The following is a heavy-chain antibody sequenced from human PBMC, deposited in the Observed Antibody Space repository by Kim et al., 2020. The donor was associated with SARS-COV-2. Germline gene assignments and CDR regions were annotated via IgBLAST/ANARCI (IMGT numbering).Heavy chain of an antibody. CDR3: ARFGPDLRRITMVRGVVNDSFDI. V-gene: IGHV4-34*01. Sequence: SETLSLTCAVYGGSFSGYYWSWIRQPPGKGLEWIGEINHSGSTNYNPSLKSRVTISVDTSKNQFSLKLSSVTAADTAVYYCARFGPDLRRITMVRGVVNDSFDIWGQGTLVTVSS. D-gene: IGHD3-10*01. CDR1: GGSFSGYY. CDR2: INHSGST. J-gene: IGHJ3*02.